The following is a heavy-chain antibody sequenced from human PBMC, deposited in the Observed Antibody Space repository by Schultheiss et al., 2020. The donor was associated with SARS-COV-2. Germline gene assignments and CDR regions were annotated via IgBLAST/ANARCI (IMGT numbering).Heavy chain of an antibody. D-gene: IGHD3-3*01. V-gene: IGHV3-30-3*01. CDR1: GFTFSSYA. J-gene: IGHJ4*02. CDR2: ISYDGSNK. CDR3: ARDSALLRFLEWFAFDY. Sequence: GGSLRLSCAASGFTFSSYAMHWVRQAPGKGLEWVAVISYDGSNKYYADSVKGRFTISRDNSKNTLYLQMNSLRAEDTAVYYCARDSALLRFLEWFAFDYWGQGTLVTVSS.